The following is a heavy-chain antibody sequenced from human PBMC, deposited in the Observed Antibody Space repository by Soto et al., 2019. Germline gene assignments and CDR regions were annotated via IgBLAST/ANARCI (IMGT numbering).Heavy chain of an antibody. J-gene: IGHJ4*02. D-gene: IGHD6-13*01. V-gene: IGHV3-23*01. Sequence: GGSLRLSCVASGFTFSRHGLSWVRQAPGKGLEWVSTINPSGDSTFYADSVKGRFTISRDNSKNTVYLQMNSLSVGDTAVYLCAKVDVSTAGSFDYWGQGALVTVSS. CDR3: AKVDVSTAGSFDY. CDR1: GFTFSRHG. CDR2: INPSGDST.